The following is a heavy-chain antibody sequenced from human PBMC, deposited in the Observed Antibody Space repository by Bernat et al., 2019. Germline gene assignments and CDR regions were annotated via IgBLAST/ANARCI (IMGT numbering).Heavy chain of an antibody. D-gene: IGHD3-10*01. V-gene: IGHV3-48*01. CDR2: ISPSGRTI. Sequence: EVPLVESGGGLVQPGESLRLSCAVSGFPFSTYSMNWVRQAPGKGLAWISYISPSGRTIYYADSVKGRFTISSDNAKNSLYLQMNSLRAEDTAVYYCVRAEGDTMVRGVIVYYFDYWGLGTPVTVSS. CDR1: GFPFSTYS. CDR3: VRAEGDTMVRGVIVYYFDY. J-gene: IGHJ4*02.